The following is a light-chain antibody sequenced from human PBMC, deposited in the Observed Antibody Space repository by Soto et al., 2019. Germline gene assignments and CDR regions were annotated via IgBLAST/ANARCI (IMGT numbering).Light chain of an antibody. V-gene: IGKV1-39*01. CDR3: QQSYSTPIT. CDR2: AAS. Sequence: DIQMTQSPSSLSASDGDRVTVTCRASQSISSYLNWYQQKPGKAPKLLIYAASSLQSGVPSRFSGSGSGTDFTLTISSLQPEDFATYYCQQSYSTPITFAQGTRLEVK. CDR1: QSISSY. J-gene: IGKJ5*01.